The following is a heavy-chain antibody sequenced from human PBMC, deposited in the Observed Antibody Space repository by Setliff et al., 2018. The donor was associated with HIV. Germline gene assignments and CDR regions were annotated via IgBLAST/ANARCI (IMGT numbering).Heavy chain of an antibody. Sequence: SETLSLTCDVSTYSISSVHSWGWIRQPPGKGLEWIGTMHHSGNTHYKPSLKGRVTVSLDTSKKQLSLKLRSVTAADTAVYYCAKEGGYCSGDTFFGFDYWGQGTLVTVSS. D-gene: IGHD2-15*01. V-gene: IGHV4-38-2*02. CDR3: AKEGGYCSGDTFFGFDY. J-gene: IGHJ4*02. CDR2: MHHSGNT. CDR1: TYSISSVHS.